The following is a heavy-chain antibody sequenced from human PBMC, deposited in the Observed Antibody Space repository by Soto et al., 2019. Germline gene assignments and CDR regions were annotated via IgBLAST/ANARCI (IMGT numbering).Heavy chain of an antibody. CDR2: INHSGST. CDR3: ARTSRFDY. Sequence: QVLLQQWGAGLLKPSETLSLTCAVYGVSFSGYYWSWIRQPPGKGLEWIGEINHSGSTNYNPSLKSRVTISVDPSKNQFSLRLSSVTAADTAVYYCARTSRFDYWGQGTLVPVSS. V-gene: IGHV4-34*01. CDR1: GVSFSGYY. J-gene: IGHJ4*02. D-gene: IGHD6-6*01.